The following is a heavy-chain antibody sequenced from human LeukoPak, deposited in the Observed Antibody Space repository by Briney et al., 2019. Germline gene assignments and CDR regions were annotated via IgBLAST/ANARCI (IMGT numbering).Heavy chain of an antibody. V-gene: IGHV3-23*01. J-gene: IGHJ4*02. D-gene: IGHD6-19*01. CDR1: GFTFSSYS. CDR3: VTGRYNSGWDSFDY. Sequence: PGGSLRLSCAASGFTFSSYSMNWVRQAPGKGLEWVSAISGTGGRIYYADSVKGRFTISRDNSKNTLYLQMNSLRAEDTAVYYCVTGRYNSGWDSFDYWGQGTLVIVSS. CDR2: ISGTGGRI.